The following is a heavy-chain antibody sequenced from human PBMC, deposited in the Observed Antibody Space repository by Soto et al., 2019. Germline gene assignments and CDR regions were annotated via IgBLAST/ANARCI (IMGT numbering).Heavy chain of an antibody. Sequence: QVQLQQWGAGLLKPSETLSLTCDVYGGSFSGYYWTWIRQPPGTGREWIGEINPSGSTNYNPSLKSRVTISVDTSKNQFSLKLTSVTAADTAVYYCARDKITGLFDYWGQGTLVTVSS. D-gene: IGHD2-8*02. CDR1: GGSFSGYY. J-gene: IGHJ4*02. CDR2: INPSGST. CDR3: ARDKITGLFDY. V-gene: IGHV4-34*01.